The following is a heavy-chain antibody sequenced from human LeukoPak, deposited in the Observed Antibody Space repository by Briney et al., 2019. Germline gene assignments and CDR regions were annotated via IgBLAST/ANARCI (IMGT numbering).Heavy chain of an antibody. CDR2: ISSGGSTT. CDR1: GFIFSNYK. D-gene: IGHD2-2*01. J-gene: IGHJ4*02. Sequence: GGSLRLSCATSGFIFSNYKMNWVRQAPGTGLEWVSHISSGGSTTYYADSVKGRFNMSRDNGKSSVYLQMNSLRAEDTAIYYCAREDERYCSSTSCNPLFDYWGQGTLVTVSS. CDR3: AREDERYCSSTSCNPLFDY. V-gene: IGHV3-48*03.